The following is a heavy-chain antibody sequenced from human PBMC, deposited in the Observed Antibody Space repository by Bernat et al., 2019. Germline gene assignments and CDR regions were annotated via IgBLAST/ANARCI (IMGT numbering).Heavy chain of an antibody. CDR3: ARDSPYSSSSPVRFDP. CDR1: GGSISSGDYY. J-gene: IGHJ5*02. V-gene: IGHV4-30-4*01. CDR2: IYYSGST. D-gene: IGHD6-6*01. Sequence: QVQLQESGPGLVKPSQTLSLTFTVSGGSISSGDYYWSWIRQPPGKGLEWIGYIYYSGSTYYNPSLKSRVTISVDTSKNQFSLKLSSVTAADTAVYYCARDSPYSSSSPVRFDPWGQGTLITVSS.